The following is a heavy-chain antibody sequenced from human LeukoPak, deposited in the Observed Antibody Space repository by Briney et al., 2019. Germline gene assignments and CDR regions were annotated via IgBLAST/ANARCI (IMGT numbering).Heavy chain of an antibody. Sequence: GGSLRLSCAASGFTFSSYGMHWVRQAPGKGLEWVAVISYDGSNKYYADSVKGRFTISRDNSKNTLYLQMNSLRAEDTAVYYCAREGRARGVVPAAPPRARLSNDYWGQGTLVTVSS. J-gene: IGHJ4*02. CDR2: ISYDGSNK. D-gene: IGHD2-2*01. CDR1: GFTFSSYG. V-gene: IGHV3-30*03. CDR3: AREGRARGVVPAAPPRARLSNDY.